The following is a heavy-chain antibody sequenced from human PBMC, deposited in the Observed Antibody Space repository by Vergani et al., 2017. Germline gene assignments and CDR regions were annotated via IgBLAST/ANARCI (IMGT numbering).Heavy chain of an antibody. Sequence: QVQLQESGPGLVKPSETLSLTCTVSGGSISSYYWSWIRQPAGKGLEWIGRIYTSGSPNYNPSLKSRVTISVDTSKNQFSLKLSSVTAADTAVYYCAGQFLFRGYHLHWGQGTLVTVSS. J-gene: IGHJ4*02. CDR3: AGQFLFRGYHLH. V-gene: IGHV4-4*07. CDR1: GGSISSYY. D-gene: IGHD3-22*01. CDR2: IYTSGSP.